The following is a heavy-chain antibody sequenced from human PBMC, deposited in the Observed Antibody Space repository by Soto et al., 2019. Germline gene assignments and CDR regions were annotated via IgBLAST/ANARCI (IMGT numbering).Heavy chain of an antibody. Sequence: QVQLQESGPGLVKPSQTLSLTCTVSGASITGGDYYWTWISQPPGKGLEWIGSIYYTWHTYSNPSLASRVSISVVTAPHQSALRLTSASASETAIYYCTRVTFDSSTYYLEYWCQGAGVTVSS. V-gene: IGHV4-30-4*01. CDR2: IYYTWHT. CDR3: TRVTFDSSTYYLEY. CDR1: GASITGGDYY. J-gene: IGHJ4*02. D-gene: IGHD3-22*01.